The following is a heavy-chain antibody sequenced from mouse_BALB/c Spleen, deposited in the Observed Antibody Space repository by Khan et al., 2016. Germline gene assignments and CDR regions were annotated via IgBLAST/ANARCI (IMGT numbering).Heavy chain of an antibody. Sequence: VRLQQSGPELMKPGASVKISCKASGYSFTSYYMHWVKQSHGKSLEWIGYIDPFNGGTSYNQKFKGKATLTVDKSSNAAYMHLSSLTSEDSAVYYCASSTQSFYAMDYWGQGTSVTVSS. J-gene: IGHJ4*01. CDR1: GYSFTSYY. CDR3: ASSTQSFYAMDY. CDR2: IDPFNGGT. V-gene: IGHV1S135*01. D-gene: IGHD1-1*01.